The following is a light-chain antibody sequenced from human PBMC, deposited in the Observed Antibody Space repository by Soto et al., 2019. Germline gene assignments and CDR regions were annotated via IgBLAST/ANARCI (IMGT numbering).Light chain of an antibody. CDR2: TAS. CDR3: QQRNSYPIT. Sequence: DIQLTQSPSFLSASVGDRVTITCRASQGISSYLAWYQQKPGKAPNLLIHTASTLQSGVPSRFSGSGSGTDFLLTISSLQPEDFATYYCQQRNSYPITFGQGTRLEIK. J-gene: IGKJ5*01. CDR1: QGISSY. V-gene: IGKV1-9*01.